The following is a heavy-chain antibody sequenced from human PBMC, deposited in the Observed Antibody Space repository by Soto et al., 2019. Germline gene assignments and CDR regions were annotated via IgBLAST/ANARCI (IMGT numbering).Heavy chain of an antibody. J-gene: IGHJ5*02. CDR1: GGSVSSGDYY. CDR2: IYYSGST. Sequence: SETLSLTCTVSGGSVSSGDYYWSWIRQPPGKGLEWIGYIYYSGSTNYNPSLKSRVSISLDTSKNQFSLRLTSVTAADTAVYYCARIPVDTYMINWFDPWGQGALVTVSS. D-gene: IGHD5-18*01. V-gene: IGHV4-61*08. CDR3: ARIPVDTYMINWFDP.